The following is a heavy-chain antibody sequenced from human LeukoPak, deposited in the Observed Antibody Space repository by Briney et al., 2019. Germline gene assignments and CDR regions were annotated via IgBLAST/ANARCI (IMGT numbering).Heavy chain of an antibody. D-gene: IGHD3-10*01. Sequence: GASVKVSYKASGYTFTSYYMHWVRQAPGQGLEWMGIINPSGGSTSYAQKFQGRVTMTRATSTSTVYMELSSLRSEDTAVYYCARDYYGSGSLRGKWFDPWGQGTLVTVSS. CDR2: INPSGGST. CDR3: ARDYYGSGSLRGKWFDP. V-gene: IGHV1-46*01. J-gene: IGHJ5*02. CDR1: GYTFTSYY.